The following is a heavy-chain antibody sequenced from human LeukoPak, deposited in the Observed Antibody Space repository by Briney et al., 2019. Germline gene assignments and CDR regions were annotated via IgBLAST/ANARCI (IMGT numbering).Heavy chain of an antibody. Sequence: GGSLRLSCAASGFTFSSYWMSCVRQAPGKALEGVANIKQDGSEKYYVDSVKGRFTISRDNAKNSLYLHMNSLRAEDTAVYYCARAYIQLWTYPVSYWGQGTLVTVSS. D-gene: IGHD5-18*01. J-gene: IGHJ4*02. CDR1: GFTFSSYW. CDR2: IKQDGSEK. V-gene: IGHV3-7*03. CDR3: ARAYIQLWTYPVSY.